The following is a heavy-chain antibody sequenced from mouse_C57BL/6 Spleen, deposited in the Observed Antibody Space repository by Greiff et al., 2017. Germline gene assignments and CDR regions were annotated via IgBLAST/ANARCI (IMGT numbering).Heavy chain of an antibody. V-gene: IGHV1-64*01. CDR2: IHPNSGST. Sequence: QVQLQQPGAELVKPGASVKLSCKASCYTFTSYWMHWVKQRPGQGLEWIGMIHPNSGSTNYNEKFKSKATLTVDQSSSTAYMQLSSLTSEDSAVYYCARGEGIYYDYDGFAYWGQWTLVTVSA. J-gene: IGHJ3*01. CDR1: CYTFTSYW. CDR3: ARGEGIYYDYDGFAY. D-gene: IGHD2-4*01.